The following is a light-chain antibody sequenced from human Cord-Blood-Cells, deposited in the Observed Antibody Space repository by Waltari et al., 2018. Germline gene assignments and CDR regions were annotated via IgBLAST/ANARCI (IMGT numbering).Light chain of an antibody. J-gene: IGLJ2*01. Sequence: SYELTQPPSVSVSPGQTARTTCSGDALPKQYASGYQQKPGQAPVLVIYKDSERPSGIPERFSGSSSGTTVTLTSSGVQAEDEADYYCQSADSSGTYVVFGGGTKLTVL. CDR2: KDS. V-gene: IGLV3-25*03. CDR1: ALPKQY. CDR3: QSADSSGTYVV.